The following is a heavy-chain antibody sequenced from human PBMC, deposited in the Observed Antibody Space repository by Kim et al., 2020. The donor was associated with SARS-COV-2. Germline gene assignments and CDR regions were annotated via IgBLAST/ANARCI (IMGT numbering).Heavy chain of an antibody. V-gene: IGHV1-18*01. J-gene: IGHJ4*02. D-gene: IGHD1-1*01. Sequence: NYAQKLQGRVTMTTDTSTSTAYMERRSLRSDDTAVYYCARRVPQMAPDYWGQGTLVTVSS. CDR3: ARRVPQMAPDY.